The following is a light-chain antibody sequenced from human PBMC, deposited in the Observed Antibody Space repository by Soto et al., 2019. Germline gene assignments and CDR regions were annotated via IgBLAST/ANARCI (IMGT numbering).Light chain of an antibody. CDR3: QQRRSWQVT. CDR1: QSINTY. CDR2: DAS. Sequence: ENVFTQSPSTLSLSPGEGATLSSRASQSINTYLAWYQQKPGQAPRLLIYDASKRATGIPARFSGSGSGTNFTLTISSLEPEDFAVYYCQQRRSWQVTFGQGTRLEIK. V-gene: IGKV3D-11*02. J-gene: IGKJ5*01.